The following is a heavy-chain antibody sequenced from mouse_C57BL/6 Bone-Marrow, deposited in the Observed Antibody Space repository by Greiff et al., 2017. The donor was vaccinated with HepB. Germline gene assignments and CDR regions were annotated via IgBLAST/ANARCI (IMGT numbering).Heavy chain of an antibody. V-gene: IGHV6-6*01. J-gene: IGHJ2*01. CDR3: TRPLTSHFDY. CDR1: GFTFSDSW. CDR2: IRNKANNHAT. D-gene: IGHD5-1*01. Sequence: EVKLVESGGGLVQPGGSMKLSCAASGFTFSDSWMDWVRQSPEKGLEWVAEIRNKANNHATYYAESVKGRFTISRDVSKSSVYLQMNSLRAEDTGIYYCTRPLTSHFDYWGQGTTLTVSS.